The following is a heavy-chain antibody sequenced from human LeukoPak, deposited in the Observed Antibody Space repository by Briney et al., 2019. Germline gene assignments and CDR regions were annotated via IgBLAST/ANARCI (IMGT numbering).Heavy chain of an antibody. CDR1: GGSISSSSYS. CDR2: IYYSGST. V-gene: IGHV4-39*01. J-gene: IGHJ6*02. Sequence: SETLSLTCTVSGGSISSSSYSWGWIRPPPGKGLEWIGSIYYSGSTYYNPSLKSRVTISVDTSKNQFSLKLSSVTATDTAVYYCASHVEMPTNYYYYAMDVWGQGTTVTVSS. D-gene: IGHD5-24*01. CDR3: ASHVEMPTNYYYYAMDV.